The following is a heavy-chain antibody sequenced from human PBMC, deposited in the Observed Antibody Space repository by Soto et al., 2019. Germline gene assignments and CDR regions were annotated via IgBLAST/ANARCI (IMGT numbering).Heavy chain of an antibody. D-gene: IGHD6-19*01. CDR3: ARDKVNIGVDGIHYFYGMDV. V-gene: IGHV4-59*01. Sequence: QVQLQESGPGLVKPSETLSLTCTVSGGSISSYYWSWIRQPPGKGREWIGYIYYSGSTKYNPSLKSRVTISVDTSKTQFSLKLSSVTAADTAVYYCARDKVNIGVDGIHYFYGMDVWGQGTTVTVSS. J-gene: IGHJ6*02. CDR2: IYYSGST. CDR1: GGSISSYY.